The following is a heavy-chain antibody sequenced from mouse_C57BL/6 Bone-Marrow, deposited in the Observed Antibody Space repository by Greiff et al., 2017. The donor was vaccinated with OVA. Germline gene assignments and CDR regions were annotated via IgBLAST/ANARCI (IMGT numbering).Heavy chain of an antibody. CDR2: IDPSDSYT. CDR3: ARDYPAWFAY. V-gene: IGHV1-69*01. Sequence: VQLQQPGAELVMPGASVKLSCKASGYTFTSYWMHWVKQRPGQGLEWIGEIDPSDSYTNYNQKFKGKSTLTVDKSSSTAYMQLSSLTSEDSAVYYCARDYPAWFAYWGQGTLVTVSA. CDR1: GYTFTSYW. D-gene: IGHD2-4*01. J-gene: IGHJ3*01.